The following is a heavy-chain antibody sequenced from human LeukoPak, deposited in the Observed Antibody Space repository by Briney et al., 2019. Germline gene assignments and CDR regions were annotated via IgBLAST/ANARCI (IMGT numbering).Heavy chain of an antibody. V-gene: IGHV3-7*01. CDR1: GFTFSTYD. Sequence: GGSLRLSCAASGFTFSTYDMHWVRQAPGKGLEWVANIKQDGSEKYYVDSVKGRFTISRDNAKNSLYLQMNSLRAEDTAVYYCARCGHSGYGIPNYYYYMDVWGKGTTVTVSS. D-gene: IGHD5-12*01. CDR3: ARCGHSGYGIPNYYYYMDV. J-gene: IGHJ6*03. CDR2: IKQDGSEK.